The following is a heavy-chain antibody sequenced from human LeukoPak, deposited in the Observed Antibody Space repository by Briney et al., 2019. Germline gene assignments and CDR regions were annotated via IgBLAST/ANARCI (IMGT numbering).Heavy chain of an antibody. CDR2: IYFRGSP. D-gene: IGHD3-22*01. CDR1: GGSISNFY. V-gene: IGHV4-59*08. CDR3: ARHNEDHSGFYHNDY. J-gene: IGHJ4*02. Sequence: KPSETLSLTCTVSGGSISNFYWSWIRQPPGKGLQWIGYIYFRGSPKYNPSLTSRVTMSVDTSKNQFSLKLSSVTAADTAVYYCARHNEDHSGFYHNDYLGQGTLVTVSS.